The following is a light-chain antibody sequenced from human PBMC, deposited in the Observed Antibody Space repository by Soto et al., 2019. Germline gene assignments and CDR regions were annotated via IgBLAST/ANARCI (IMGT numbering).Light chain of an antibody. V-gene: IGKV1-5*03. J-gene: IGKJ2*01. Sequence: DIQMTQSPSTLSASVGDRVTITCRASQSISSWLAWYLQKPGKAPKLLIYKASTLQVGVPSRFSGSGSGTEFSLIISSLQPDDFATYYSQQYSSYSPYTFGQGTKLEIK. CDR1: QSISSW. CDR2: KAS. CDR3: QQYSSYSPYT.